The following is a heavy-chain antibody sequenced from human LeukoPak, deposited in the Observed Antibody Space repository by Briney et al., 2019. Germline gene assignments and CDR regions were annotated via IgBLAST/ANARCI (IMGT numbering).Heavy chain of an antibody. Sequence: SSVKVSCKASGGTFSSYAISWVRQAPGQGLEWMGRIIPILGIANYAQKFQGRVTITADESTSTAYMELSSLRSEDTAVYYCASAGAVTAFDIWGQGTMVTVSS. D-gene: IGHD4-17*01. J-gene: IGHJ3*02. CDR1: GGTFSSYA. CDR2: IIPILGIA. CDR3: ASAGAVTAFDI. V-gene: IGHV1-69*04.